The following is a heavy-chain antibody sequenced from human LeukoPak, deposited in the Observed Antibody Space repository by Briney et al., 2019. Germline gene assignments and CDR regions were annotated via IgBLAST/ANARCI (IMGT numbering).Heavy chain of an antibody. CDR3: ARAGRYCGGDCYRALQH. CDR1: GYTFTSYG. V-gene: IGHV1-69*13. CDR2: IIPIFGTA. D-gene: IGHD2-21*01. J-gene: IGHJ1*01. Sequence: GASVKVSCKASGYTFTSYGISWVRQAPGQGLEWMGWIIPIFGTANYAQKFQGRVTITADESTSTAYMELSSLRSEDTAVYYCARAGRYCGGDCYRALQHWGQGTLVTVSS.